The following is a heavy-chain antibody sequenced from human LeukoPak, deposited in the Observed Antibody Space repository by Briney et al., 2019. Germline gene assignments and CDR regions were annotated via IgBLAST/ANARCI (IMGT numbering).Heavy chain of an antibody. CDR1: GGSISSYY. D-gene: IGHD2-21*02. Sequence: EPSETLSLTCTVSGGSISSYYWSWIRQPPGKGLEWIGYIYYSGSTYYNPSLKSRVTISVDRSKNQFSLKLSSVTAADTAVYYCARVCGGDCYRAFDIWGQGTMVTVSS. CDR3: ARVCGGDCYRAFDI. J-gene: IGHJ3*02. V-gene: IGHV4-59*12. CDR2: IYYSGST.